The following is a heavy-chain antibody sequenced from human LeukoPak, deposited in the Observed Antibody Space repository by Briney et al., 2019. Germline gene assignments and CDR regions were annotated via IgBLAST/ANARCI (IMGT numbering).Heavy chain of an antibody. J-gene: IGHJ4*02. CDR1: GGSISSGSYY. CDR2: IYTSGST. V-gene: IGHV4-61*02. D-gene: IGHD3-22*01. Sequence: SETLSLTCTVSGGSISSGSYYWSWIRQPAGKGLEWIGRIYTSGSTNYNPSLKSRVTISVDTSKNQFSLKLSSVTAADTAVYYCARESRYCYDSSGYYYYFDYWGQGTLVTVSS. CDR3: ARESRYCYDSSGYYYYFDY.